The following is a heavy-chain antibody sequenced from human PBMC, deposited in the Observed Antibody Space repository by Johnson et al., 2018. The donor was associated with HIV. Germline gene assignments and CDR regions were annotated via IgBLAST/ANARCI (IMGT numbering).Heavy chain of an antibody. J-gene: IGHJ3*02. CDR2: ISYDGSNK. CDR3: AKNFRGGIVATGDAFDT. CDR1: GFTFSSYA. D-gene: IGHD6-13*01. V-gene: IGHV3-30-3*02. Sequence: QVQLVESGGGVVQPGRSLRLPCAASGFTFSSYAMHWVRQAPGKGLEWVAVISYDGSNKYYADSVKGRFIISRDNSKNTLYLQMNSLRAEDTAMYYCAKNFRGGIVATGDAFDTWGQGAMVTVSA.